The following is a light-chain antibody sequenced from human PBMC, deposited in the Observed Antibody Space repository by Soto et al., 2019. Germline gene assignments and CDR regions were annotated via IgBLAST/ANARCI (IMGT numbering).Light chain of an antibody. Sequence: QSALTQPASVSGSPGQSITISCTGTSSDVGLYNYVSWYQHHPGKAPKLMIYDVSDRPSGISNRFSGSKSGNTASLTISGLQAEDGADYYCCSFAGSNSWVFGGGTKLTVL. CDR2: DVS. V-gene: IGLV2-14*01. J-gene: IGLJ3*02. CDR1: SSDVGLYNY. CDR3: CSFAGSNSWV.